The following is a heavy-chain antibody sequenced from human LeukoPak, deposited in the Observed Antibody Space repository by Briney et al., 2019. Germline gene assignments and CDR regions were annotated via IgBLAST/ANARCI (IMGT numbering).Heavy chain of an antibody. CDR1: GGSISSGGYS. D-gene: IGHD3-10*01. CDR2: IYHSGST. CDR3: ARAMVRGVIRN. J-gene: IGHJ4*02. V-gene: IGHV4-30-2*01. Sequence: SETLPLTCAVSGGSISSGGYSWSWLRQPPGKGLEWIGYIYHSGSTYYNPSLKRRVTISVDRSKNQFSLKLSSVTAADTAVYYCARAMVRGVIRNWGQGTLVTVSS.